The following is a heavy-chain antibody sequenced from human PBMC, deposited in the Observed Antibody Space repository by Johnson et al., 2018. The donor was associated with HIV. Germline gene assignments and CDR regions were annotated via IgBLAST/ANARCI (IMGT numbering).Heavy chain of an antibody. J-gene: IGHJ3*01. V-gene: IGHV3-30*04. CDR3: AVLCSGCADAFDV. CDR1: GFTFSSYA. D-gene: IGHD3-10*01. CDR2: ISYDGSNK. Sequence: QVQLVESGGGVVQPGRSLRLSCAASGFTFSSYAMHWVRQAPGKGLEWVAVISYDGSNKYYADSVKGRFTISRDNSKNSLYLQMNSLRTEYTAMYYCAVLCSGCADAFDVWGQGTMVTVS.